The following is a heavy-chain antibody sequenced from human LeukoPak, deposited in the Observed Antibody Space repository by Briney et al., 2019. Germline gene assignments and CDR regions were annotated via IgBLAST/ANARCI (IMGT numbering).Heavy chain of an antibody. J-gene: IGHJ3*02. CDR3: ARGRRDCSGDCYVAFDI. D-gene: IGHD2-21*02. V-gene: IGHV3-11*01. Sequence: GGSLRLSCAASGFTFSDYYMSWIRQAPGKGLEWVSYISSSGSTIYYADSVKGRFTISRDNSKNTLFLQMNSLRAEDTAVYYCARGRRDCSGDCYVAFDIWGQGTMVTVSS. CDR2: ISSSGSTI. CDR1: GFTFSDYY.